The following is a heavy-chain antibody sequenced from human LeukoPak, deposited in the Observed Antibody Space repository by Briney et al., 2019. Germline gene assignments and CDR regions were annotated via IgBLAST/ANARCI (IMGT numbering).Heavy chain of an antibody. CDR3: AREGLRNDAFDI. Sequence: PGGSLRLSCAASGFTFSSYEMNWVRQAPGKGLEWVSYISSSGSTIYYADSVKGRFTISRDNAKNSLYLQMNSQRAEDTAVYYCAREGLRNDAFDIWGQGTMVTVFS. CDR2: ISSSGSTI. V-gene: IGHV3-48*03. J-gene: IGHJ3*02. D-gene: IGHD4-17*01. CDR1: GFTFSSYE.